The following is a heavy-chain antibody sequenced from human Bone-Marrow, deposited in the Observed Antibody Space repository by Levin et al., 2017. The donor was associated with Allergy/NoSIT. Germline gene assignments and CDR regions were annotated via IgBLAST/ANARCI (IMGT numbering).Heavy chain of an antibody. J-gene: IGHJ4*02. CDR3: ASTSGPYYEGRGTFVDC. Sequence: PGGSLRLSCAASGFTFSAYTMDWVRQAPGKGLEWVSSISSSSTYTYYADSLKGRFTISRDNAKNSLYLQMNSLRVEDTAVYYCASTSGPYYEGRGTFVDCWGQGTLVTVSS. V-gene: IGHV3-21*01. CDR2: ISSSSTYT. D-gene: IGHD3-3*01. CDR1: GFTFSAYT.